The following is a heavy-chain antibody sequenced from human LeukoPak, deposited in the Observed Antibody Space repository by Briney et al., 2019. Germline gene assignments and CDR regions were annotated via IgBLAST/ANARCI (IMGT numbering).Heavy chain of an antibody. CDR1: GFTFSDYW. D-gene: IGHD2-15*01. V-gene: IGHV3-7*03. CDR2: IKQDGNEK. Sequence: PGGSLRLSCAASGFTFSDYWMSWVRQAPGKGLEWVANIKQDGNEKYYVDSVKGRFSISRDNTKNSLYLQMNSLRAEDTAVYYCARARYCSGGSCHYFDYWGQGTLVTVSS. CDR3: ARARYCSGGSCHYFDY. J-gene: IGHJ4*02.